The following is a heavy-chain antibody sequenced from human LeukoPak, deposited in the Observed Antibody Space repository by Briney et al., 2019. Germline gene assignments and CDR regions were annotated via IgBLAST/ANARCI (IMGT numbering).Heavy chain of an antibody. CDR1: GFTFSSYW. Sequence: GGSLRLSCVASGFTFSSYWMHWVRQDPRKGLVWVSRINGDGRNINYADSVRGRFTISRDNAKNTLYLQMNTLRVEDTAVYYCAKDLADLWSGAFDIWGQGTMVIVSS. J-gene: IGHJ3*02. CDR3: AKDLADLWSGAFDI. V-gene: IGHV3-74*01. D-gene: IGHD3-3*01. CDR2: INGDGRNI.